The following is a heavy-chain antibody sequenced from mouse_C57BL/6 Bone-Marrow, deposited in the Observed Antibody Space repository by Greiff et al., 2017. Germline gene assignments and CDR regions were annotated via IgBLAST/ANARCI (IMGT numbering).Heavy chain of an antibody. Sequence: EVMLVESGGGLVKPGGSLKLSCAASGFTFSDYGMHWVRQAPEKGLEWVAYISSGSSTIYYADTVKGRFTISRDNAKNTLFLQMTSLRAEDTAMYYCARLTGHYLDYLGQGTTLTVSS. CDR3: ARLTGHYLDY. CDR1: GFTFSDYG. J-gene: IGHJ2*01. CDR2: ISSGSSTI. V-gene: IGHV5-17*01. D-gene: IGHD4-1*01.